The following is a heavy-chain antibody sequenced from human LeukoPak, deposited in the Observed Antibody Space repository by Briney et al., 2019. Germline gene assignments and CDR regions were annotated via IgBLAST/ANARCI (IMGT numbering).Heavy chain of an antibody. D-gene: IGHD1-26*01. CDR2: VNTVGGNT. J-gene: IGHJ4*02. V-gene: IGHV3-74*01. Sequence: GGSLRLSCAASGFTFDSYWMHWVRQAPGKGLLWVSRVNTVGGNTIYAESVKGGCTISRDNAKNTVYLQMNSLRVEDTAMYYCGRSYSGSHYVGYWGQGTLVTVSP. CDR3: GRSYSGSHYVGY. CDR1: GFTFDSYW.